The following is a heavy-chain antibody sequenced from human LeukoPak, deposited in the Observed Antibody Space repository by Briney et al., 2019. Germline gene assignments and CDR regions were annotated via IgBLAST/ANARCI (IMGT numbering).Heavy chain of an antibody. J-gene: IGHJ6*02. CDR3: ARGGTWYYYGMDV. V-gene: IGHV3-7*04. D-gene: IGHD1-1*01. Sequence: GGSLRLSCAASGFTFSSYWMSWVRQAPGKGLEWVANIKQDGSEKYYVDSVKGRFTTSRDNAKNSLYLQMNSLRAEDTAVYYCARGGTWYYYGMDVWGQGTTVTVSS. CDR2: IKQDGSEK. CDR1: GFTFSSYW.